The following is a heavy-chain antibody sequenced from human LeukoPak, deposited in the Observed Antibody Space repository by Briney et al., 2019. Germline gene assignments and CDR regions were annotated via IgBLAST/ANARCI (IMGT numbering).Heavy chain of an antibody. CDR1: GGSISSSSHY. D-gene: IGHD5-12*01. CDR2: IYYSGST. J-gene: IGHJ4*02. Sequence: PSETLSLTCTVSGGSISSSSHYWGWIRQPPGKGLEWIGSIYYSGSTYYNPPLKSRVTISVDTSKNQFSLKLSSVTAADTAVYYCASDTSGGYDHDFDYWGQGTLVTVSS. CDR3: ASDTSGGYDHDFDY. V-gene: IGHV4-39*01.